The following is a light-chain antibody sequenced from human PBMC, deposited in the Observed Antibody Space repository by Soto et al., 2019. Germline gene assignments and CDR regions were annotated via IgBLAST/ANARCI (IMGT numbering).Light chain of an antibody. CDR3: QQAHSFPLT. V-gene: IGKV1-12*01. CDR1: QDVGSW. J-gene: IGKJ4*01. CDR2: SAS. Sequence: DIQMTQSPSSVSASVEDRVTITCRASQDVGSWLAWYQQKPGKAPKLLIYSASTLQSGVPSRFSATGSGTDFTLTISSLQPEDFATYFCQQAHSFPLTFGGGTKVDIK.